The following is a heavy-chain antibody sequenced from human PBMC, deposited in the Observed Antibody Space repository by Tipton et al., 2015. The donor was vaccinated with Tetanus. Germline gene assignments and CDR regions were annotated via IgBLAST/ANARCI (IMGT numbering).Heavy chain of an antibody. CDR2: LNPKSGSA. CDR1: GYTFTSYG. V-gene: IGHV1-8*01. CDR3: ASGSSIMHGLYV. Sequence: QSGAEVKKPGASVKVSCRASGYTFTSYGLNWVRQAAGRGFEWVGWLNPKSGSAVYGQKFQGRVTMTTNTSITTAYMELRSLRYEDTAVYFCASGSSIMHGLYVWGHQTPVIVSS. D-gene: IGHD2-2*01. J-gene: IGHJ4*03.